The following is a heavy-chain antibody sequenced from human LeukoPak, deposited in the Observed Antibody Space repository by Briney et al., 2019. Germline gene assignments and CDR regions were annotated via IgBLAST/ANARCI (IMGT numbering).Heavy chain of an antibody. D-gene: IGHD2-15*01. CDR1: GFTFSSYS. J-gene: IGHJ4*02. CDR3: ARRYCSGGSCYSFDS. Sequence: PGGSLRLSCAASGFTFSSYSMNWVRQAPGKGLEWVSSISSSSSYIYYADSVTGRFTISRDNAKNSLYLQMNSLRAEDTAVYYCARRYCSGGSCYSFDSWGQGTLVTVSS. V-gene: IGHV3-21*01. CDR2: ISSSSSYI.